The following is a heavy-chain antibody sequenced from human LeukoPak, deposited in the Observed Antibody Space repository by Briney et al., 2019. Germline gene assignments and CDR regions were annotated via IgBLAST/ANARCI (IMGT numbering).Heavy chain of an antibody. CDR3: AREAEMATLAHDAFDI. CDR1: GFTFSSYS. Sequence: GGSLRLSCAASGFTFSSYSMNWVRQAPGKGLEWVSSISSSSSYIYYADSVKGRFTISRGNAKNSLYLQMNSLRAEDTAVYYCAREAEMATLAHDAFDIWGQGTMVTVSS. D-gene: IGHD5-24*01. J-gene: IGHJ3*02. V-gene: IGHV3-21*01. CDR2: ISSSSSYI.